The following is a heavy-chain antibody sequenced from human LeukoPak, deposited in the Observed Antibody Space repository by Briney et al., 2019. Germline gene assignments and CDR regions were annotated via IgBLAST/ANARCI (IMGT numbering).Heavy chain of an antibody. CDR1: GYTFTSYY. CDR3: ATEGPPAAPVDY. J-gene: IGHJ4*02. CDR2: INPSGGST. D-gene: IGHD2-2*01. Sequence: GASVKVSCKASGYTFTSYYMHWVRQAPGQGLEWMGIINPSGGSTSYAQKFQGRVTMTRDTSTSTVYMELSSLRSEDTAVYYCATEGPPAAPVDYWGQGTLVTVSS. V-gene: IGHV1-46*01.